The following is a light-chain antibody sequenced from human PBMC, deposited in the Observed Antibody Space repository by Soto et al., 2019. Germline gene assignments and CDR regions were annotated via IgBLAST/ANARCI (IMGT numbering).Light chain of an antibody. J-gene: IGKJ5*01. CDR1: QSVGSNF. Sequence: ELVLTQSPGTLSLSPGERATLSCRASQSVGSNFLAWYQQEPGQAPRLLINVASGRATGIPDRFSGSGSGTDFPLTISRLEPEDFAVYYCQQYGTSPIAFGQGTRLEIK. CDR3: QQYGTSPIA. CDR2: VAS. V-gene: IGKV3-20*01.